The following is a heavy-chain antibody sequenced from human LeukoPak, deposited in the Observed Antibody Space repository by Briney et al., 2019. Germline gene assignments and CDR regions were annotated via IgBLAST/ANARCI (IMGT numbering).Heavy chain of an antibody. V-gene: IGHV3-23*01. CDR3: AREAYSSGYPGFDY. CDR1: GFTFSGYS. CDR2: LGRSGENK. D-gene: IGHD3-22*01. Sequence: LSGGSLRLSCAASGFTFSGYSMSWVRQAPGKGLEWVSGLGRSGENKYYADSVKGRFTISRDNSKNTLYLQVNSLRAEDTAVYYCAREAYSSGYPGFDYWGQGTLVTVSS. J-gene: IGHJ4*02.